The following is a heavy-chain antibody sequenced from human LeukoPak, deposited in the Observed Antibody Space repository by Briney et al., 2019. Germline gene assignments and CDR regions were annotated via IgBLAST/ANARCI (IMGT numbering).Heavy chain of an antibody. CDR1: GFTFSSYA. D-gene: IGHD3-9*01. V-gene: IGHV3-21*01. CDR2: ITASSTAI. J-gene: IGHJ4*02. Sequence: PGGSLRLSCAASGFTFSSYAMIWVRQAPGKGLEWVSSITASSTAIYSADSVKGRFTISRDNAKNFLYLQMNSLRAEDTAVYYCARTYYDILTGYNPYFDYWGQGILVTVSS. CDR3: ARTYYDILTGYNPYFDY.